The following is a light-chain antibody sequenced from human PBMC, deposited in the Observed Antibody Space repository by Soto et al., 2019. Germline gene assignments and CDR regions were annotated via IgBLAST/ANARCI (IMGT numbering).Light chain of an antibody. J-gene: IGKJ4*01. Sequence: PGERVTLSSRASQSVTTSSLTWYPQKPGQAPRLLIYGASTRATSIPARFSGSGSGTDFTLTIGSLQPEDFAVYYCQQDYNLPLTFGGGTKGDSK. CDR2: GAS. CDR1: QSVTTSS. CDR3: QQDYNLPLT. V-gene: IGKV3D-7*01.